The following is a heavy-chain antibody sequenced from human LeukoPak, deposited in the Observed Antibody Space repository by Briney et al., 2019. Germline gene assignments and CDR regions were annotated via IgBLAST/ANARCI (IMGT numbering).Heavy chain of an antibody. CDR2: ISAYNGNT. J-gene: IGHJ3*02. V-gene: IGHV1-18*04. Sequence: GASVKVSCKPSGYTFTGHYMHWVRQAPGQGLEWMGWISAYNGNTNYAQKLQGRVTMTTDTSTSTAYMELRSLRSDDTAVYYCARALGSSSRAFDIWGQGTMVTVSS. CDR1: GYTFTGHY. D-gene: IGHD6-6*01. CDR3: ARALGSSSRAFDI.